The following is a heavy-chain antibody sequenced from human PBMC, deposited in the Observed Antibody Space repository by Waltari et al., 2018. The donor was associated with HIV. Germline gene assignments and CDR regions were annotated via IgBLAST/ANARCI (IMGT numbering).Heavy chain of an antibody. J-gene: IGHJ5*02. CDR2: INPNSGGT. CDR3: ARDFKGAVTIFGVVHNWFDP. Sequence: QVPLVQSGAEVRKTGASVKVSCKASGYTFTGSFLPWVRPAPGQGLEWMGWINPNSGGTNYAQKFQDRVTMTRDTSISTAYMELSRLRSDDTAVYYCARDFKGAVTIFGVVHNWFDPWGQGTLVTVSS. D-gene: IGHD3-3*01. V-gene: IGHV1-2*02. CDR1: GYTFTGSF.